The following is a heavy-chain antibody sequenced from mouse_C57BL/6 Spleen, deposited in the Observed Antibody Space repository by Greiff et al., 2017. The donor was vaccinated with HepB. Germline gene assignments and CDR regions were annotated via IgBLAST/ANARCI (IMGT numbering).Heavy chain of an antibody. D-gene: IGHD3-2*02. V-gene: IGHV1-69*01. CDR2: IDPSDSYT. Sequence: VQLQQSGAELVMPGASVKLSCKASGYTFTSYWMHWVKQRPGQGLEWIGEIDPSDSYTNYNQKFKGKSTLTVDKSSSTAYMQLSSLTSEDSAVYYGARCGSGYGYAMDYWGQGTSVTVSS. CDR1: GYTFTSYW. CDR3: ARCGSGYGYAMDY. J-gene: IGHJ4*01.